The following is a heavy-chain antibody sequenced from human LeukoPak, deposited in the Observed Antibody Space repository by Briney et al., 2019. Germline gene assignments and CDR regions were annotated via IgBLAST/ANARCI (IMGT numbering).Heavy chain of an antibody. CDR2: IKQDGSEK. CDR3: ASGIVVGWKGGIDY. Sequence: RGSLRLSCAASGFTFSSYWMSWVRQAPGKGLEWVANIKQDGSEKYYVDSVKGRFTISRDNAKNSLYLQMNSLRAEDTAVYYCASGIVVGWKGGIDYWGQGTLVTVSS. V-gene: IGHV3-7*03. CDR1: GFTFSSYW. D-gene: IGHD1-1*01. J-gene: IGHJ4*02.